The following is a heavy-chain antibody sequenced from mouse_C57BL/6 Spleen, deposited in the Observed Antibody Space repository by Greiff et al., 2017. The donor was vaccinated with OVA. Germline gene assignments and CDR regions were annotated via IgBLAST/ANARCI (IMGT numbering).Heavy chain of an antibody. CDR3: AREGGSSPGAMDY. CDR1: GYAFSSSW. V-gene: IGHV1-82*01. D-gene: IGHD1-1*01. CDR2: IYPGDGDT. Sequence: VQLQQSGPELVKPGASVKISCKASGYAFSSSWMNWVKQRPGKGLEWIGRIYPGDGDTNYNGKFKGKATLTADKSSSTAYMQLSSLTSEDSAVYFCAREGGSSPGAMDYWGQGTSVTVSS. J-gene: IGHJ4*01.